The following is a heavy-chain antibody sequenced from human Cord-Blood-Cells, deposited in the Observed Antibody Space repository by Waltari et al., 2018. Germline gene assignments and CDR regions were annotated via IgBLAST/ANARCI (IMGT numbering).Heavy chain of an antibody. V-gene: IGHV3-7*01. Sequence: EVQLVESGGGLVQPGGSLRLSCAASGFTFSRYWMSWVRQAPGKGLEWVANIKQDGSEKYYVDSVKGRFTISRDNAKNSLYLQMNSLRAEDTAVYYCARNAYYDFWSGYYTGIDYWGQGTLVTVSS. D-gene: IGHD3-3*01. CDR3: ARNAYYDFWSGYYTGIDY. CDR1: GFTFSRYW. CDR2: IKQDGSEK. J-gene: IGHJ4*02.